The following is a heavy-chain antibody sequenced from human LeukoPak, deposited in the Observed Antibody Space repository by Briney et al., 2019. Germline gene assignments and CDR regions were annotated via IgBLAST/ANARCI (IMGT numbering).Heavy chain of an antibody. CDR3: AKDAARWFDP. CDR2: ISYDGSNK. D-gene: IGHD6-6*01. CDR1: GFTFSSYG. J-gene: IGHJ5*02. Sequence: GGSLRLSCAASGFTFSSYGMHWVRQAPGKGLEWVAVISYDGSNKYYADSVKGRFTISRDSSKNTLYLQMNSLRAEDTAVYYCAKDAARWFDPWGQGTLVTVSS. V-gene: IGHV3-30*18.